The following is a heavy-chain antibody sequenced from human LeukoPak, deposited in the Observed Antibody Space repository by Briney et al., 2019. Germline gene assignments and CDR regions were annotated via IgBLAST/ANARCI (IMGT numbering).Heavy chain of an antibody. J-gene: IGHJ4*02. V-gene: IGHV3-23*01. CDR3: AKGRVADY. CDR1: RFAFSNYA. Sequence: PGGSPRLACAASRFAFSNYAVRWVRQARGKGLEWVSPISGSGDNTYYADSVTGRFTISRDNSKKSLYLQMNSLRVEDTAVYYCAKGRVADYWGKEPLAT. CDR2: ISGSGDNT. D-gene: IGHD3-3*01.